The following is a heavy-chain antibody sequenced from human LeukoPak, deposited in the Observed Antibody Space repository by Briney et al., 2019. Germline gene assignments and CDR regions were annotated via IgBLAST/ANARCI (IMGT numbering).Heavy chain of an antibody. CDR3: AREERYFDWLSTIPYYYYGMDV. CDR2: IIPILGIA. CDR1: GGTFSSYA. D-gene: IGHD3-9*01. J-gene: IGHJ6*02. Sequence: SVKVSCKASGGTFSSYAISWVRQAPGQGLEWMGRIIPILGIANYAQKFQGRVTITADKSTSTAYMELSSLRSEDTAVYYCAREERYFDWLSTIPYYYYGMDVWGQGTTVTVSS. V-gene: IGHV1-69*04.